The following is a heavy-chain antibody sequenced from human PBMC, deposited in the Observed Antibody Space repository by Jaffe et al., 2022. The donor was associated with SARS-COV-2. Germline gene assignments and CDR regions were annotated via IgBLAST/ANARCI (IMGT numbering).Heavy chain of an antibody. V-gene: IGHV3-30-3*01. Sequence: QVQLVESGGGVVQPGRSLRLSCAASGFTFSSYAMHWVRQAPGKGLEWVAVISYDGSNKYYADSVKGRFTISRDNSKNTLYLQMNSLRAEDTAVYYCARDPAEWELLFADWGQGTLVTVSS. CDR3: ARDPAEWELLFAD. D-gene: IGHD1-26*01. CDR1: GFTFSSYA. J-gene: IGHJ4*02. CDR2: ISYDGSNK.